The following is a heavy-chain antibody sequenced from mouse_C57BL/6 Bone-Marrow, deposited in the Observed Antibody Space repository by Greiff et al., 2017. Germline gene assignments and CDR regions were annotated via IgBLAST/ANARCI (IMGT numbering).Heavy chain of an antibody. V-gene: IGHV1-20*01. D-gene: IGHD1-1*01. Sequence: VQLKQSGPELVKPGDSVKISCKASGYSFTGYFMNWVMQSHGKSLEWIGRINPYNGDTFYNQKFKGKATLTVDKSSSTAHMELRSLTSEDSAVYYCARSPFTTVVATDYFDYWGQGTTLTVSS. CDR1: GYSFTGYF. CDR3: ARSPFTTVVATDYFDY. CDR2: INPYNGDT. J-gene: IGHJ2*01.